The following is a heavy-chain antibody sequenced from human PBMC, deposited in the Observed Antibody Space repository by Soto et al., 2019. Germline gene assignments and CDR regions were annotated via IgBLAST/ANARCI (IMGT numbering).Heavy chain of an antibody. CDR3: ARNRESFSSDWFDP. CDR1: GGSISSYY. D-gene: IGHD3-16*01. V-gene: IGHV4-4*07. CDR2: IYTSGST. Sequence: SETLSLTCTVSGGSISSYYWSWIRQPAGKGLEWIGRIYTSGSTNYNTSLKSRVTMSVDTSKNQFSRMLSAVTAVYSCVNYCARNRESFSSDWFDPWGQGTLVTVSS. J-gene: IGHJ5*02.